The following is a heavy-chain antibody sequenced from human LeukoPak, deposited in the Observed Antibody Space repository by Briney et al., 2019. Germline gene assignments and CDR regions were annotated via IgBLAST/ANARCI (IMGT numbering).Heavy chain of an antibody. Sequence: GGSLRLSCAASGFTSDHLDDYGISWVRQAPGKGLEWVSGINWDGGRTTYGDSVRGRFTISRDNVKNFLYLQMNSLRADDTALYYCATGGTDMGGAFEIWGPGTMVTVSS. D-gene: IGHD3-16*01. CDR2: INWDGGRT. V-gene: IGHV3-20*04. CDR1: GFTSDHLDDYG. J-gene: IGHJ3*02. CDR3: ATGGTDMGGAFEI.